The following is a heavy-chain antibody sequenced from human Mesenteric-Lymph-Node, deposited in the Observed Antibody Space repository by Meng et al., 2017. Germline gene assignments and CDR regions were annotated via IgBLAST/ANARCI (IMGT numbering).Heavy chain of an antibody. CDR3: ALSGYDYGEAFDY. D-gene: IGHD4-17*01. Sequence: QVQLVESGGGVVQLGRSLRLSCAASGFTFSSYAMHWVRQAPGKVLEWVAIISYDGSNKYYADSVKGRFTISRDNSKNTLYLQMNSLRPEDTAVYYCALSGYDYGEAFDYWGQGTLVTVSS. V-gene: IGHV3-30-3*01. J-gene: IGHJ4*02. CDR1: GFTFSSYA. CDR2: ISYDGSNK.